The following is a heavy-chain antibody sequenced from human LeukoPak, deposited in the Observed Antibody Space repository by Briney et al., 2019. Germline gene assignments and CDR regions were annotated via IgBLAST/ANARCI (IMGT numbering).Heavy chain of an antibody. CDR2: IIPIFGTA. Sequence: ASVKVSCKASGGTFSSYAISWVRQAPGQGLEWMGGIIPIFGTANYAQKFQGRVTITTDESTSTAYMELSSLRSEDTAVYYCASRSGAVSEQLGYYYYYYMDVWGKGTTVTVSS. V-gene: IGHV1-69*05. CDR1: GGTFSSYA. J-gene: IGHJ6*03. CDR3: ASRSGAVSEQLGYYYYYYMDV. D-gene: IGHD6-6*01.